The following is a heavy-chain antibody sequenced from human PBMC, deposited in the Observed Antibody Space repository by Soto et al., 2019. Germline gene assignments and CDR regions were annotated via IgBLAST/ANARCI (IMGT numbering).Heavy chain of an antibody. J-gene: IGHJ4*02. CDR1: GYTFTISG. V-gene: IGHV1-18*01. CDR2: ISAYNGNT. D-gene: IGHD4-17*01. Sequence: VASVKVSCKASGYTFTISGISWVRQAPGQGLEWMGWISAYNGNTNYAQKLQGRVTMTTDTSTTTAYMELRNLRSDDTAVYYCAREGTTLYYFDYWGQGTLVTVSS. CDR3: AREGTTLYYFDY.